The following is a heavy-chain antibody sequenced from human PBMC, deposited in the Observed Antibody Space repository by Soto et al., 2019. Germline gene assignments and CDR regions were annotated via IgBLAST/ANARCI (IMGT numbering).Heavy chain of an antibody. Sequence: SLRLSCAASGFTFSSYEMNWVRQAPGKGLEWVSYISSSGSTIYYADSVKGRFTISRDNAKNSLYLQMNSLRAEDTAVYYCATEGGYDFWSGYYRMDVWGQGTTVTVSS. J-gene: IGHJ6*02. CDR3: ATEGGYDFWSGYYRMDV. CDR2: ISSSGSTI. D-gene: IGHD3-3*01. CDR1: GFTFSSYE. V-gene: IGHV3-48*03.